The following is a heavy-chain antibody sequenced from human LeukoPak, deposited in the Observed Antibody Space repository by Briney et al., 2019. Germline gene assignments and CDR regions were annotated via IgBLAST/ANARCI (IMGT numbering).Heavy chain of an antibody. D-gene: IGHD1-26*01. V-gene: IGHV3-7*01. CDR1: GFTFSSYW. J-gene: IGHJ3*02. Sequence: GGSLRLSCAASGFTFSSYWMSWVRQAPGKGLEWVANIKQDGSEKYYVDSVKGRFTISRDNAKNSLYLQMNSLRAEDTAVYYCARDGDGQWELLIQPHFAFDIWGQGTMVTVSS. CDR3: ARDGDGQWELLIQPHFAFDI. CDR2: IKQDGSEK.